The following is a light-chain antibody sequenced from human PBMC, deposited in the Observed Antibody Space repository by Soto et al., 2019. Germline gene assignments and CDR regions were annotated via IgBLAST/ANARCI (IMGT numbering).Light chain of an antibody. Sequence: EIVLTQYPATLSLSPGERATLSCRASQSVSSYLAWYQQTPGQAPMLLIYDASNRATGIPARFSGSGSGTDFTLTIGSPEAEDFADYYCQHRRMLTFGGGTKVDI. CDR2: DAS. CDR3: QHRRMLT. V-gene: IGKV3-11*01. J-gene: IGKJ4*01. CDR1: QSVSSY.